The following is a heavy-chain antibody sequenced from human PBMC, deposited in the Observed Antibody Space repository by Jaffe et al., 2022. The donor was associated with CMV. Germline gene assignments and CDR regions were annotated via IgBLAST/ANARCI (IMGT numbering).Heavy chain of an antibody. CDR2: ITSGSTYI. CDR1: GFTFSTYS. V-gene: IGHV3-21*01. J-gene: IGHJ3*02. D-gene: IGHD5-12*01. Sequence: EVQLVESGGGLVKPGGSLRLSCAASGFTFSTYSMNWVRQAPGKGLEWVSTITSGSTYIYYADSLRGRFTVSRDNAKNSLYLQMNSLRAEDTAVYYCATAGWLPTRDDAFDIWGQGTMVTVSS. CDR3: ATAGWLPTRDDAFDI.